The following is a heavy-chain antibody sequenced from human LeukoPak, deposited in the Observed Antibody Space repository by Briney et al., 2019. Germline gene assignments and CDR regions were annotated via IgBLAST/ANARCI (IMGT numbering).Heavy chain of an antibody. CDR3: ARDREGSSWYDF. Sequence: SETLSLTCTVSGGSISSGGYYWSWIRQHPGKGLEWIGYIYYSGSTYYNPSLKSRVTISVDTSKNQFSLKLSSVTAADTAVYYCARDREGSSWYDFWGQGTLVTVSS. V-gene: IGHV4-31*03. CDR2: IYYSGST. CDR1: GGSISSGGYY. J-gene: IGHJ5*01. D-gene: IGHD6-13*01.